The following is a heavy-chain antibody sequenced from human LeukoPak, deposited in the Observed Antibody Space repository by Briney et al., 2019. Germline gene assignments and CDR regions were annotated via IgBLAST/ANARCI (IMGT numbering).Heavy chain of an antibody. Sequence: SQTLSLTCTVSGGSISSGDYYWSWIRQPPGKGLEWIGYIYTSGSTNYNPSLKSRVTISVDTSKNQFSLKLTSVTAADTAVYFCARPAGSYGYDAFDIWGQGTMVTVSS. V-gene: IGHV4-30-4*01. J-gene: IGHJ3*02. CDR3: ARPAGSYGYDAFDI. D-gene: IGHD5-18*01. CDR1: GGSISSGDYY. CDR2: IYTSGST.